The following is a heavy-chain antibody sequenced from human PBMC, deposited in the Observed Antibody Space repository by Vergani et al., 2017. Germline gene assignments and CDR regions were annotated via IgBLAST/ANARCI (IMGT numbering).Heavy chain of an antibody. D-gene: IGHD3-16*01. Sequence: EVDLVESGGGLAQPGGSLRLSCEASGITFWKFGMHWVRQGPGKGLEWVSGISWNSGAVDYADSVRGRFTISRDNAKNSLFLEMNSLRFEDTAVYYCAKSLRAYGMDVWGQGTTVTVSS. V-gene: IGHV3-9*01. CDR2: ISWNSGAV. J-gene: IGHJ6*02. CDR1: GITFWKFG. CDR3: AKSLRAYGMDV.